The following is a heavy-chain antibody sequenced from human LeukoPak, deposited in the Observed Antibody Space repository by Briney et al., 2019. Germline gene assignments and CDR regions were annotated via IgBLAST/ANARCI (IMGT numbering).Heavy chain of an antibody. D-gene: IGHD2/OR15-2a*01. Sequence: PVGSLRLSCATSGFTLTNFAMHWVRQAPGKGLEYVSAMSSDGGTTYYANSVRGRLTMSRDKSKNAVYLQMGSLRPDDMAVYYCARGGSLSAYDSWGQGTMVTVSS. CDR1: GFTLTNFA. CDR2: MSSDGGTT. J-gene: IGHJ4*02. V-gene: IGHV3-64*01. CDR3: ARGGSLSAYDS.